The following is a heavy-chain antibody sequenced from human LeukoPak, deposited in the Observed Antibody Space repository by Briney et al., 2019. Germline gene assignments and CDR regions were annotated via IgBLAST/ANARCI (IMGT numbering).Heavy chain of an antibody. Sequence: ASVKVSCKASGYSFDDYGISWVRQAPGQGLEWMGWISAYNGNTHYAQKFQGRVTVTAAISTSTAYMELRSLRSDDTAVHYCARYSSGYRGWFDSWGQGTLVTVSS. CDR1: GYSFDDYG. J-gene: IGHJ5*01. CDR2: ISAYNGNT. V-gene: IGHV1-18*01. CDR3: ARYSSGYRGWFDS. D-gene: IGHD3-22*01.